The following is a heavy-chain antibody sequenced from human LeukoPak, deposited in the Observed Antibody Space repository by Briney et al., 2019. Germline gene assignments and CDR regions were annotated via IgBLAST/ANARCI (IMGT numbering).Heavy chain of an antibody. CDR2: INPSGGST. CDR3: ARWAPLAPVTT. V-gene: IGHV1-46*01. D-gene: IGHD4-11*01. Sequence: GASVKVSCKASGYTFTSYYMHWVRQAPGQGLEWMGIINPSGGSTSYAQKFQGRVTMTRDTSTSTVYMELRSLRSDDTAVYYCARWAPLAPVTTWGQGTLVTVSS. CDR1: GYTFTSYY. J-gene: IGHJ4*02.